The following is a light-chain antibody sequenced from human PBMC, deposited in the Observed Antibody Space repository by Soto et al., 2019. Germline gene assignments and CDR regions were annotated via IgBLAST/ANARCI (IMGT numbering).Light chain of an antibody. Sequence: ETVITQSPSTLSVSPGGRAILSCRASQSVSTNLAWYQQKLGQAPRLLIYGASTRATGVPARFSGSGSGTEFTLTISSLQSEDFAVYSCQQYNNWPWTFGQGTKVDI. CDR1: QSVSTN. V-gene: IGKV3-15*01. CDR2: GAS. CDR3: QQYNNWPWT. J-gene: IGKJ1*01.